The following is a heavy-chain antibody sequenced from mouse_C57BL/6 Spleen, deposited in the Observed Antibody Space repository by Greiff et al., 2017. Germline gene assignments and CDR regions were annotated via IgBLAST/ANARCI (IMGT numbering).Heavy chain of an antibody. CDR2: IDPEDGET. Sequence: EVKLQESGAELVKPGASVKLSCTASGFNIKDYYMLWVKPRTEQGLEWIGRIDPEDGETKYAPKFQGKTTMTTDTSSNTAYLQLSSLTSEDTAVYYCAGDSSYFDYWGQGTTLTVSS. J-gene: IGHJ2*01. CDR1: GFNIKDYY. D-gene: IGHD1-1*01. V-gene: IGHV14-2*01. CDR3: AGDSSYFDY.